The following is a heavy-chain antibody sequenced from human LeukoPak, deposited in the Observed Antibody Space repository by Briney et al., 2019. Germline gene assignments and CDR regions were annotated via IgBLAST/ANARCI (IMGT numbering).Heavy chain of an antibody. V-gene: IGHV3-21*01. CDR3: ARDSGDLVYQLLSPTNWFDP. CDR2: ISSSSSYI. D-gene: IGHD2-2*01. Sequence: GGSLRLSCAASGFTFSSYSMNWVRQAPGKGLEWVSSISSSSSYIYYADSVKGRFTISRDNSKNTLYLQMNSLRAEDTAVYYCARDSGDLVYQLLSPTNWFDPWGQGTLVTVSS. CDR1: GFTFSSYS. J-gene: IGHJ5*02.